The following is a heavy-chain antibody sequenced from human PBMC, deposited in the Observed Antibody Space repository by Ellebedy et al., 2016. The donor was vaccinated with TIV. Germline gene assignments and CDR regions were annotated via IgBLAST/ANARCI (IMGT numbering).Heavy chain of an antibody. Sequence: PGGSLRLSCAASGFTFSNYWMHWVRQPPGRGLVWVSRINSAGTSTAYAASVKGRFTISRDNAKNMLYLQMNSLRAEDTAVYYCARDPNSPGDTGYGDYWGQGAVVTVSS. CDR3: ARDPNSPGDTGYGDY. CDR1: GFTFSNYW. D-gene: IGHD5-12*01. J-gene: IGHJ4*02. CDR2: INSAGTST. V-gene: IGHV3-74*01.